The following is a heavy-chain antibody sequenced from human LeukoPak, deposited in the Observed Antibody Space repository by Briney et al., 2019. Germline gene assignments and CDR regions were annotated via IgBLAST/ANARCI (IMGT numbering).Heavy chain of an antibody. CDR3: ARSYVNWFDP. J-gene: IGHJ5*02. CDR1: GYTFTSYG. V-gene: IGHV1-2*02. D-gene: IGHD3-16*01. CDR2: INPNSGGT. Sequence: VASVKVSCKASGYTFTSYGISWVRQAPGQGLEWMGWINPNSGGTNYAQNFQGRVTMTRDTSISTAYMELSRLRSDDTAVYYCARSYVNWFDPWGQGTLVTVSS.